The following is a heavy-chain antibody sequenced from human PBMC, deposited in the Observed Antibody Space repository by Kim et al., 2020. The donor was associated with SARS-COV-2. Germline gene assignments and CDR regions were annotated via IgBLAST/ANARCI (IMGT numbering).Heavy chain of an antibody. V-gene: IGHV1-69*13. CDR3: VRQREWLLMYFDY. CDR2: IIPLTNTA. D-gene: IGHD3-3*01. Sequence: SVTVSCKTSGGTFNTHAFSWVRQAPGQRLEWMGGIIPLTNTANYAPNFQARISINADESTSTVYMELSSLTSEDTALYYCVRQREWLLMYFDYWGQGTL. J-gene: IGHJ4*02. CDR1: GGTFNTHA.